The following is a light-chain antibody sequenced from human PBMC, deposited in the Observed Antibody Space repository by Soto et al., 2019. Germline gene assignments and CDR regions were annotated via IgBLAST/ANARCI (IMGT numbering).Light chain of an antibody. J-gene: IGKJ5*01. V-gene: IGKV3-15*01. CDR3: QQYHTWPIT. CDR1: QGISRK. CDR2: GAS. Sequence: EVMMCKYPATRSVSSWGRAPLSGRASQGISRKVAWYQHKPGQAPRLLISGASTGATGIPARFSGSGSGTEFTLTISSLQSEDCAIYYCQQYHTWPITFG.